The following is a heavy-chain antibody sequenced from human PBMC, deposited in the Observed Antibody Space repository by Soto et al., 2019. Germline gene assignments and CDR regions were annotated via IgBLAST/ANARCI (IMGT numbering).Heavy chain of an antibody. CDR1: GYTFTNYA. CDR2: INAGNGNT. J-gene: IGHJ4*02. D-gene: IGHD2-2*01. Sequence: ASVKVSCKTSGYTFTNYAIHWVRQAPGQSLEWMGWINAGNGNTHYSQNFQGRVTITRDTSATTVYMELSSLRSEDTAVYYCARAYGYCSSASCSPNYWCLGTLVTVSS. V-gene: IGHV1-3*01. CDR3: ARAYGYCSSASCSPNY.